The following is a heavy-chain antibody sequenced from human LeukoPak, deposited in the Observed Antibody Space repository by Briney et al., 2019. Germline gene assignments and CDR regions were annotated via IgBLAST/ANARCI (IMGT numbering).Heavy chain of an antibody. CDR2: INHGGTT. D-gene: IGHD2-15*01. CDR1: GYSISSGFY. Sequence: ETLSLTCAVSGYSISSGFYWGWIRQPPGKGLEWIASINHGGTTYYTPSLKSRVTISVDTSNNRFSLKLSSVTAADTALYYCARVHHGRPFDPWGQGTLVTVPS. J-gene: IGHJ5*02. CDR3: ARVHHGRPFDP. V-gene: IGHV4-38-2*01.